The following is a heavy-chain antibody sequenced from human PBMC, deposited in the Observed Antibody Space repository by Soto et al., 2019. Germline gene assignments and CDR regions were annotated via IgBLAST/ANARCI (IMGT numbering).Heavy chain of an antibody. V-gene: IGHV3-48*02. D-gene: IGHD3-3*01. CDR1: GFTFSSYS. CDR2: ISSSSSTI. CDR3: ARDLGPTIFGVLTHGWYFDL. Sequence: GGSLRLSCAASGFTFSSYSMNWVRQAPGKGLEWVSYISSSSSTIYYADSVKGRFTISRDNAKNSLYLQMNSLRDEDTAVYYCARDLGPTIFGVLTHGWYFDLWGRGTLVTVSS. J-gene: IGHJ2*01.